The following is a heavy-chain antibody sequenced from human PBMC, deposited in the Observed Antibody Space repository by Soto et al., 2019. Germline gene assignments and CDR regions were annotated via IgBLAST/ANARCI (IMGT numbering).Heavy chain of an antibody. D-gene: IGHD3-22*01. CDR1: GGTFSSYA. CDR3: ARGAYYYDSSGYNYYYYGMDV. J-gene: IGHJ6*04. V-gene: IGHV1-69*01. CDR2: IIPIFGTP. Sequence: QVQLVQSGAEVKKPGSSVKVSCKASGGTFSSYAISWVRQAPGQGLEWMGGIIPIFGTPNYAQKFQGRVTITADESTSTAYMELSSLRSEDTAVYYCARGAYYYDSSGYNYYYYGMDVWGKGTTVTVSS.